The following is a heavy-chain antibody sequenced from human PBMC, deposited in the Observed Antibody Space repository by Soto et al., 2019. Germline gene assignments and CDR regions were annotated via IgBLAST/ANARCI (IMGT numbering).Heavy chain of an antibody. V-gene: IGHV1-18*01. CDR3: ARNSIYYYDSSGYSYYFDY. CDR1: GYTFTSYG. Sequence: QVPLVQSGAEVKKPGASVKVSCKASGYTFTSYGISWVRQAPGQGLEWMGWISAYNGNTNYAQKLQGKVTMTTDTSTSTAYMELRSLRSDDTAVYYCARNSIYYYDSSGYSYYFDYWGQGTLVTVSS. CDR2: ISAYNGNT. D-gene: IGHD3-22*01. J-gene: IGHJ4*02.